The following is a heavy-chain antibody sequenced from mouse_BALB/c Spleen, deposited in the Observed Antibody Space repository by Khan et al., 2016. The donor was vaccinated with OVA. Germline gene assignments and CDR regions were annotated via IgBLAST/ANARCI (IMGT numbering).Heavy chain of an antibody. Sequence: EVQLQESGPGLVKHSQSLSLTCTVTGYSFTSGYAWNWIRQFLGNKLEWMGYISYSGVTSYTPSLKSRISITRDTSKNQFFLQLNSVTTEDTATYYCARGNYYGYYFDYWGQGTTLTVSS. J-gene: IGHJ2*01. CDR2: ISYSGVT. D-gene: IGHD1-1*01. CDR3: ARGNYYGYYFDY. CDR1: GYSFTSGYA. V-gene: IGHV3-2*02.